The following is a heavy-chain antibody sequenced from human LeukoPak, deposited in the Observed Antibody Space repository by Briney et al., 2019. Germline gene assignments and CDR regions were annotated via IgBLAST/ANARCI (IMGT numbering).Heavy chain of an antibody. V-gene: IGHV4-39*01. CDR3: ASVYGSGSYFLTNYYYYYMDV. CDR2: IYYSGST. CDR1: GGSISSSSYY. D-gene: IGHD3-10*01. Sequence: SETLSLTCTVSGGSISSSSYYWGWIRQPPGKGLEWIGSIYYSGSTYYNPSLKSRVTISVDTSKNQFSLKLSSVTAADTAVYYCASVYGSGSYFLTNYYYYYMDVWGKGTTVTVSS. J-gene: IGHJ6*03.